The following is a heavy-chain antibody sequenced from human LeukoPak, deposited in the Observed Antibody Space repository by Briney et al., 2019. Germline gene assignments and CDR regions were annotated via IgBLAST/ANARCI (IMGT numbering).Heavy chain of an antibody. CDR2: IYYSGST. D-gene: IGHD3-22*01. V-gene: IGHV4-59*01. Sequence: PSETLSLTCTVSGGSISSYYWSWIRQPPGKGLEWIGYIYYSGSTNYNPSLKSRVTISVYTSKNQFSLKLSSVTAADTAVYYCARGGFYDSPDYWGQGTLVTVSS. CDR1: GGSISSYY. J-gene: IGHJ4*02. CDR3: ARGGFYDSPDY.